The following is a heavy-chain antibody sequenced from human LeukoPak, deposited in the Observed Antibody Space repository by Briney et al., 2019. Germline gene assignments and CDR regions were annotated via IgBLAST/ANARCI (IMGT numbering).Heavy chain of an antibody. V-gene: IGHV3-13*01. CDR2: KGTSGYT. Sequence: GGSLTLLCRVSGFTLNSYDMLCPRHARGRALEWVSDKGTSGYTYYPGSVKGRFTISRENAKTSLYLQMNSLRAGDTAVYYCARGNLWFGSGYSAPYYYYGMDVWGQGTTVTVSS. CDR1: GFTLNSYD. J-gene: IGHJ6*02. CDR3: ARGNLWFGSGYSAPYYYYGMDV. D-gene: IGHD3-10*01.